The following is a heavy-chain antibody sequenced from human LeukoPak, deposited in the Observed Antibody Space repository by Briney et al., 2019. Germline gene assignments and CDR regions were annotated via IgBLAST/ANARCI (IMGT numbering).Heavy chain of an antibody. V-gene: IGHV4-38-2*01. D-gene: IGHD3-22*01. Sequence: TSETLSLTXAVSGYSIRSGYHWSWIRQPPGKGLEWIGSIYQSGSTYYSPSLKSRVTISVDTSKNQFSLNLSSVTAAGSAVYYCARRDFDSSGYLSFYFDYWGQGTLVTVSS. CDR1: GYSIRSGYH. CDR3: ARRDFDSSGYLSFYFDY. J-gene: IGHJ4*02. CDR2: IYQSGST.